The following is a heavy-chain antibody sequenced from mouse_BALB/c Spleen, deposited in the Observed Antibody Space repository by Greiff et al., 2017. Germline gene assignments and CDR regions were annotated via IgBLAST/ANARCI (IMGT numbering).Heavy chain of an antibody. CDR1: GYSITSDYA. J-gene: IGHJ3*01. CDR3: ARDYCSSPEWFAY. D-gene: IGHD1-1*01. V-gene: IGHV3-2*02. CDR2: ISYSGST. Sequence: EVKLEESGPGLVKPSQSLSLTCTVTGYSITSDYAWNWIRQFPGNKLEWMGYISYSGSTSYNPSLKSRISITRYTSKNQFFLQLNSVTTEDTATYYCARDYCSSPEWFAYWGQGTLVTVSA.